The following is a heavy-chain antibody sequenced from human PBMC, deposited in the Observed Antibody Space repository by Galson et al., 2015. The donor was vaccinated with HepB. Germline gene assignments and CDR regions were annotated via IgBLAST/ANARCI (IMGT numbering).Heavy chain of an antibody. CDR3: VRDGGDGYNYFDL. CDR1: GFTFNDYR. CDR2: ISRNSKVI. Sequence: SLRLSCAASGFTFNDYRMNWVRQAPGKGLERISYISRNSKVIHYADSAKGRFTVSRDNAKNSLYLQMDSLRDGDTALYYCVRDGGDGYNYFDLWGQGTLVTVSS. V-gene: IGHV3-48*02. D-gene: IGHD2-21*01. J-gene: IGHJ5*02.